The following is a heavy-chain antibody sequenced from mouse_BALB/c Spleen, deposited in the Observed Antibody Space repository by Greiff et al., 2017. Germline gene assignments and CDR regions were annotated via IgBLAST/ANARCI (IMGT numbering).Heavy chain of an antibody. CDR3: ARDRRSSTIGTTGYAMDY. D-gene: IGHD2-14*01. J-gene: IGHJ4*01. CDR2: IWGDGST. CDR1: GFSLTGYG. Sequence: QVQLQQSGPGLVAPSQSLSITCTVSGFSLTGYGVNWVRQSPGKGLEWLGMIWGDGSTDYNSALKSRLSISKDNSKSQVFLKMNSLQTDDTARYYCARDRRSSTIGTTGYAMDYWGQGTSVTVSS. V-gene: IGHV2-6-7*01.